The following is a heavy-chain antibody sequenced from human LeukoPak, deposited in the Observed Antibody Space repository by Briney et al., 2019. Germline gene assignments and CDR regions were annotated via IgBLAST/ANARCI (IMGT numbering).Heavy chain of an antibody. CDR3: GRETDFGVVTN. D-gene: IGHD3-3*01. J-gene: IGHJ4*02. Sequence: GGSLRLSCSASGFTFSSYAMHWVRQAPGKGLEWVAVISYDGSNIYYADSVKGRFTISRDNSKNTLYLQMNSLRAEDTAVYYCGRETDFGVVTNWGQGTLVTVSS. CDR2: ISYDGSNI. V-gene: IGHV3-30-3*01. CDR1: GFTFSSYA.